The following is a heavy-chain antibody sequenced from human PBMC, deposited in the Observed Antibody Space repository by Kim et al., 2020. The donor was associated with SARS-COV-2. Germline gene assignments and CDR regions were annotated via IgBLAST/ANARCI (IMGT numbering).Heavy chain of an antibody. V-gene: IGHV4-39*01. CDR1: GGSISSSSYY. CDR3: ARDPIITMIVVAQGYYYSMGV. CDR2: IYYSGST. Sequence: SETLSLTCTVSGGSISSSSYYWGWIRQPPGKGLEWIGSIYYSGSTYYNPSLKSRVTIPVDTSKNQFSLKLSSVTAADTAVYYCARDPIITMIVVAQGYYYSMGVWGQGTTVTVSS. D-gene: IGHD3-22*01. J-gene: IGHJ6*02.